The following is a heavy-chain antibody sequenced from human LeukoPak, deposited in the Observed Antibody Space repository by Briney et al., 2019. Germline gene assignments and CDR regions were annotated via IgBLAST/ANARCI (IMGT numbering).Heavy chain of an antibody. Sequence: PPETLSLTCTVSGGSISTYYWSWIRQPPGKGLEYIGYVYNRGSTNYNPALKSRLTISVDTSKNQFSLKLTSVTAADTAVYYCARQVHGAVGRFDTWGQGTLVIVAS. CDR3: ARQVHGAVGRFDT. J-gene: IGHJ5*02. V-gene: IGHV4-59*08. CDR1: GGSISTYY. D-gene: IGHD3-16*01. CDR2: VYNRGST.